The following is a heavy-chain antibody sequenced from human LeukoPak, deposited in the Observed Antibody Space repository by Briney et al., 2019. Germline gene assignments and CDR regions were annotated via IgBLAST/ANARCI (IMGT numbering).Heavy chain of an antibody. Sequence: VASVKVSCKASGYSFTSYYMHWVRQAPGQGLEWMGWINPNSGGTNYAQKFQGRVTMTRDTSLRTAYMELSRLRSDDTAVYYCARVRYYYDRDWFDPWGQGTLVTVSS. J-gene: IGHJ5*02. D-gene: IGHD3-22*01. CDR2: INPNSGGT. CDR1: GYSFTSYY. CDR3: ARVRYYYDRDWFDP. V-gene: IGHV1-2*02.